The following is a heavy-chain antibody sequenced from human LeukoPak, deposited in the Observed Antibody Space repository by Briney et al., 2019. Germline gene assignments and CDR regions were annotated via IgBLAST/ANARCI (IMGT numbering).Heavy chain of an antibody. D-gene: IGHD2-15*01. CDR1: GFTFSSYA. J-gene: IGHJ4*02. Sequence: QAGGSLRLSCAASGFTFSSYAMSWVRQAPGKGLEWVSVIYSGGSTYYADSVKGRFTISRDNSKNTLYLQMNSLRAEDTAVYYCARCRSGGSCFYFDYWGQGTLVTVSS. CDR3: ARCRSGGSCFYFDY. CDR2: IYSGGST. V-gene: IGHV3-66*01.